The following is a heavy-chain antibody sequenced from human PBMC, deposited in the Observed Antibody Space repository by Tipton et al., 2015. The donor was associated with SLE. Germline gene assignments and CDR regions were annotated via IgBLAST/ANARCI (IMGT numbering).Heavy chain of an antibody. CDR1: GDYITSDIYY. CDR2: VYDSGTT. V-gene: IGHV4-39*07. Sequence: TLSLTCFVSGDYITSDIYYWGWIRQPPGKGLEWIGSVYDSGTTYYNPSLKSRVTMSVDTSKTQFSLKLNSLTAADTAVYYCARVVAVAGINYYSVDIWGQGTTVTVSS. D-gene: IGHD6-19*01. CDR3: ARVVAVAGINYYSVDI. J-gene: IGHJ6*02.